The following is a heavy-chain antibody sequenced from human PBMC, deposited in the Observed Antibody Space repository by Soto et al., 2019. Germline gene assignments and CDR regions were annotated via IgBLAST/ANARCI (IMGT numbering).Heavy chain of an antibody. CDR1: GFIFRSYW. CDR3: ARDGVAAGVYLDN. V-gene: IGHV3-7*01. D-gene: IGHD2-15*01. Sequence: EVQLVESGGGLVQPGGSLRLSCAASGFIFRSYWMSWVRQAPGKGLGWVANINQDGSEKYYVDCVRGRFIISRDNAENSLYLQMSSLRAEDTALYCCARDGVAAGVYLDNWCQGTLVTVSS. J-gene: IGHJ4*02. CDR2: INQDGSEK.